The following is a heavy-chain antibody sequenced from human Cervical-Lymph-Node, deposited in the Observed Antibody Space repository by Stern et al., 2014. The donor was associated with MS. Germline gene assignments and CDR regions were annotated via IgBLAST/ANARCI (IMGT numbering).Heavy chain of an antibody. CDR1: GGFISSYY. D-gene: IGHD4-23*01. J-gene: IGHJ5*02. Sequence: LQMQESGPGVVKPSETLSLTCNVSGGFISSYYWSWIRQLPGKGLEWIEYIHYSGSTNSNPSLKSRATISVDTSKKQFSLKLSSVTAADTAVYYCARYGGCNSNWFDPWGQGTLVTVSS. CDR2: IHYSGST. V-gene: IGHV4-59*01. CDR3: ARYGGCNSNWFDP.